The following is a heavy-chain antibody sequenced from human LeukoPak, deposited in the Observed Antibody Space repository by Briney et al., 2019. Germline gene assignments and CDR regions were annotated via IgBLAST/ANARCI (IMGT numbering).Heavy chain of an antibody. Sequence: AGGSLRLSCAASGFTFSTSWMSWVRQVPGKGLEWVANIKKDGSETYYVDSVKGRFTISRDNARNSLYLQMNSLRGEDTAVYYCARTQLDLDGFDIWGQGTTVTVSS. V-gene: IGHV3-7*01. CDR3: ARTQLDLDGFDI. J-gene: IGHJ3*02. CDR1: GFTFSTSW. CDR2: IKKDGSET. D-gene: IGHD1-1*01.